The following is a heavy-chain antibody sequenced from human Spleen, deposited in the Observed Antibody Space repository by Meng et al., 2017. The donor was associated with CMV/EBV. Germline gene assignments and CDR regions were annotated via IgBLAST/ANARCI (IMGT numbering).Heavy chain of an antibody. CDR3: AIYNEGQGGRGY. J-gene: IGHJ4*02. V-gene: IGHV4-61*02. D-gene: IGHD1-14*01. CDR2: IQNNGNN. Sequence: QVHRQESGPGLVKPSQPLSLTCSVSGEFVSNNHYHWSWIRQPAGRGLEWIGQIQNNGNNGYNPSLKSRGTISLDTSKNQFSLTLTSVTAADTAVYYCAIYNEGQGGRGYWGQGTLVTVSS. CDR1: GEFVSNNHYH.